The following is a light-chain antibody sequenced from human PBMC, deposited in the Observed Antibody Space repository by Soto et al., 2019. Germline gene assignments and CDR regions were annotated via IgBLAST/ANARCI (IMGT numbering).Light chain of an antibody. CDR2: DTS. CDR3: KQYGSSSQT. J-gene: IGKJ1*01. V-gene: IGKV3-20*01. Sequence: EIVLTQSPGTLSLSPGERATLSCRASQSIRNNYLAWYQQKPGQAPRLLIYDTSTRATGIPDRFGGSGSGTDFSLTISRLEPEDFAVYYCKQYGSSSQTFGQGTKADIK. CDR1: QSIRNNY.